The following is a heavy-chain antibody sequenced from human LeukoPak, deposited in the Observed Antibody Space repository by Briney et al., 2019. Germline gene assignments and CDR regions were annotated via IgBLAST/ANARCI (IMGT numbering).Heavy chain of an antibody. J-gene: IGHJ4*02. D-gene: IGHD6-6*01. CDR1: GGSISSYY. Sequence: SETLSLTCTVSGGSISSYYWSWIRQPAGKGLEWIGRIYTSGSTNYNPSLKSRVTMSVDTSKNQFSLKLSSVTAADTAVYYCAREYSSGYSISYYFDYWGQGTLVTVSS. CDR2: IYTSGST. V-gene: IGHV4-4*07. CDR3: AREYSSGYSISYYFDY.